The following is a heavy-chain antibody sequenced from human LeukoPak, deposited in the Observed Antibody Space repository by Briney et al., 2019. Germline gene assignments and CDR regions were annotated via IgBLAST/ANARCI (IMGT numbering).Heavy chain of an antibody. CDR2: INPNNGST. V-gene: IGHV1-2*06. Sequence: ASVKVSCKASGYTFTGYYMHWVRQAPGQGLEWMGRINPNNGSTNYAQKLQGRVTITGDTSISTAYMELSSLRSDDTAVYYCTRESGSYHGNDYWGQGTLVTVSS. CDR1: GYTFTGYY. J-gene: IGHJ4*02. CDR3: TRESGSYHGNDY. D-gene: IGHD1-26*01.